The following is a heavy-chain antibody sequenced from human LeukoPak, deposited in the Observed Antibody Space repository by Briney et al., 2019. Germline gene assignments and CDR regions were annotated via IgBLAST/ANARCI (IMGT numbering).Heavy chain of an antibody. CDR3: ARAQYSYGHPRKYYFDY. D-gene: IGHD5-18*01. CDR2: ISSSSSYI. CDR1: GFTFSSYS. Sequence: SGRSLRLSCAASGFTFSSYSMNWVRQAPGKGLEWVSSISSSSSYIYYADSVKGRFTISRDNAKNSLYLQMNSLRAEDTTVYYCARAQYSYGHPRKYYFDYWGQGTLVTVSS. V-gene: IGHV3-21*01. J-gene: IGHJ4*02.